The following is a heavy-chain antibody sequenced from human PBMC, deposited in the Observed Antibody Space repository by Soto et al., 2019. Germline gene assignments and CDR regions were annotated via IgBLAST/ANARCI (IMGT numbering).Heavy chain of an antibody. CDR3: ARGGYGPTYFYYGMDV. CDR1: GITFSSYA. J-gene: IGHJ6*02. V-gene: IGHV3-30-3*01. D-gene: IGHD1-1*01. CDR2: ISYDGSNK. Sequence: LSCAASGITFSSYAIHWVRQAPGKGLEGVAVISYDGSNKYYADSVKGRFTISRDNSKNTLYLQMNSLRAEDTAVYYCARGGYGPTYFYYGMDVWGQGTTVTVSS.